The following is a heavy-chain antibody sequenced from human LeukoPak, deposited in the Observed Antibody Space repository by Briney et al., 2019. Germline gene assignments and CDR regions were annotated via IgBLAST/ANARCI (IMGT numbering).Heavy chain of an antibody. V-gene: IGHV1-18*01. D-gene: IGHD3-3*01. Sequence: ASVKVSCKASGYTFTSYGISWVRQAPGQGLEWMGWISAYNGNTNYAQKFQGRVTMTRNTSISTAYMELSSLRSEDTAVYYCARGLEWLTTSWGQGTLVTVSS. CDR1: GYTFTSYG. CDR3: ARGLEWLTTS. CDR2: ISAYNGNT. J-gene: IGHJ5*02.